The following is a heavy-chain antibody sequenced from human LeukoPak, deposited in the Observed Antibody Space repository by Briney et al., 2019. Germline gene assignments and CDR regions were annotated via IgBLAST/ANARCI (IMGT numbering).Heavy chain of an antibody. V-gene: IGHV4-38-2*02. D-gene: IGHD1-26*01. CDR3: ARAGQDAWELLCDY. CDR2: IYHSGST. J-gene: IGHJ4*02. Sequence: PSETLSLTXTVSGYSISSGYYWGWIRQPPGKGLECIGSIYHSGSTYYNPSLKSRVTISVDTSKNQFSLKLSSVTAADTAVYYCARAGQDAWELLCDYWGQGTLVTVSS. CDR1: GYSISSGYY.